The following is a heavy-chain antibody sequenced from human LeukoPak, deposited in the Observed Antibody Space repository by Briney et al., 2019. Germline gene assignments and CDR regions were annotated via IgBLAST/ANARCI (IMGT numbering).Heavy chain of an antibody. CDR1: GYSISSGYY. J-gene: IGHJ4*02. V-gene: IGHV4-38-2*02. D-gene: IGHD2-15*01. CDR3: ARVCSSGRCLDY. CDR2: INHSGST. Sequence: TTSQTLSLXCTVSGYSISSGYYWAWMRQPPGKGLEWIGSINHSGSTYYNPSLKSRVTVSVDTFKNQVSVRLSSVTAADTAVYYCARVCSSGRCLDYWGQGTLVTVSS.